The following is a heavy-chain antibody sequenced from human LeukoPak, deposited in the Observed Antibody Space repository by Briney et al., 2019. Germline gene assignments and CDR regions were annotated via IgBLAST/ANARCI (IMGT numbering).Heavy chain of an antibody. CDR2: IYTSGST. J-gene: IGHJ4*02. V-gene: IGHV4-4*07. CDR1: GGSISSYY. D-gene: IGHD4-23*01. Sequence: SETLSLTCTVSGGSISSYYWSWIRQPAGKGLEWIGRIYTSGSTNYNPSLKSRVTISVDTSKNQFSLKLSSVTAADTAVYYCARGRYGGNSNHFDYWGQGTLVTVSS. CDR3: ARGRYGGNSNHFDY.